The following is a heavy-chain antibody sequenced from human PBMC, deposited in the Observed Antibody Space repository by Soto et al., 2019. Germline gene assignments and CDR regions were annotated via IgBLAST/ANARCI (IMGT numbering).Heavy chain of an antibody. CDR3: ARTTRGITMVRGVIDV. V-gene: IGHV4-31*03. Sequence: QVQLQESGPGLVKPSQTLSLTCTVSGGSISSGGYYLSWIRQHPGKGLEWIGYIYYSGSTYYNPSLKSRVTISVDTSKNQFSLKLGSVTAADTAVYYCARTTRGITMVRGVIDVWGQGTTVTVSS. CDR2: IYYSGST. D-gene: IGHD3-10*01. J-gene: IGHJ6*02. CDR1: GGSISSGGYY.